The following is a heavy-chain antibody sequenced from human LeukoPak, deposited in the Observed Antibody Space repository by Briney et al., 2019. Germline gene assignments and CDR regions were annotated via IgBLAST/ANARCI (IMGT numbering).Heavy chain of an antibody. CDR2: INHSGST. J-gene: IGHJ4*02. CDR3: ARGGYSYSY. CDR1: GGSFSGYY. V-gene: IGHV4-34*01. D-gene: IGHD5-18*01. Sequence: SETLSLTCAVYGGSFSGYYWSWIRQPPGKGLEWIGEINHSGSTNYNPSLKSRVTISVDTSKNQFSLKLSSVTAADMAVYYCARGGYSYSYWGQGTLVTVSS.